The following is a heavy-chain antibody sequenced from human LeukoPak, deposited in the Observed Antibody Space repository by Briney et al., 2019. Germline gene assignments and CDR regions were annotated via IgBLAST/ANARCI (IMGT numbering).Heavy chain of an antibody. CDR3: AKGTLFGVVTSFDF. V-gene: IGHV3-23*01. CDR2: ISASGSST. Sequence: PAGGALRLSCAASGFTLGSANAMTWVRQAPGEGLEWVSLISASGSSTYYADSVRGRFAISRDISKNTLFLQMSSLRTEDTAVYYCAKGTLFGVVTSFDFWGQGTLVTVSS. CDR1: GFTLGSANA. D-gene: IGHD3-3*01. J-gene: IGHJ4*02.